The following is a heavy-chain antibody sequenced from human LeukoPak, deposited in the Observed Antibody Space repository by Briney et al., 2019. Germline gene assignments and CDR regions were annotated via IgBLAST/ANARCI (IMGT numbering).Heavy chain of an antibody. CDR1: VGSISSSSYY. Sequence: PSETLSLTCTVSVGSISSSSYYWCWIRQPPGKGLEWIGSINYSGSTYYNPSLKSRVTISVDTSKNQFSLKLSSVTAADTAVYYCARRPPSYLDVWGKGTTVTVSS. V-gene: IGHV4-39*01. J-gene: IGHJ6*03. CDR3: ARRPPSYLDV. CDR2: INYSGST.